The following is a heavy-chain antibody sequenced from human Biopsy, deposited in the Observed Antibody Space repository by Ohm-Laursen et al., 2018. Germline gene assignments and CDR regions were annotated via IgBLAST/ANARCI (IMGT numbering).Heavy chain of an antibody. CDR1: GDTSRNLA. D-gene: IGHD3-10*01. Sequence: GSSVKVSCNASGDTSRNLAINWVRQAPGQGLEWVGRIFPIVGTEDHALKFKDRITINADESTNTAYMELSSLRSEDTAIYYCARGSGSYSRVMDVWGRGTTVIVSS. CDR3: ARGSGSYSRVMDV. CDR2: IFPIVGTE. J-gene: IGHJ6*02. V-gene: IGHV1-69*11.